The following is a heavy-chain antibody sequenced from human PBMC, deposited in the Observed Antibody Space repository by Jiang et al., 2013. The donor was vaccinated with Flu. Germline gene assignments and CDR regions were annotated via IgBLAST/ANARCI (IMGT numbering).Heavy chain of an antibody. D-gene: IGHD3-3*01. Sequence: GAEVKKPGESLKISCKTSGYSFTSYWIGWVRQMPGKGLEWMGIIYPGDSDTRYSPSFQGQVTISADKSISTAYLQWSSLKASDTAMYYCARSPYYDFWSGYYSFDYWGQGTLVTVSS. CDR1: GYSFTSYW. J-gene: IGHJ4*02. CDR3: ARSPYYDFWSGYYSFDY. V-gene: IGHV5-51*01. CDR2: IYPGDSDT.